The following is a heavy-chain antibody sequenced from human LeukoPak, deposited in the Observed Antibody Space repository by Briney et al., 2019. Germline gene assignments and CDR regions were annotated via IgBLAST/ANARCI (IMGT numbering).Heavy chain of an antibody. J-gene: IGHJ4*02. V-gene: IGHV4-4*07. Sequence: PSETLSLTCTVSGGSISSYYWSWIRQSAGKGLEWIGRINTSGSTNYSPSLKSRVTMSVETSKHQFSLKLSSVTAADTAVYYCARDYYDSSGYYSEYFDYWGQGTLVTVSS. D-gene: IGHD3-22*01. CDR3: ARDYYDSSGYYSEYFDY. CDR2: INTSGST. CDR1: GGSISSYY.